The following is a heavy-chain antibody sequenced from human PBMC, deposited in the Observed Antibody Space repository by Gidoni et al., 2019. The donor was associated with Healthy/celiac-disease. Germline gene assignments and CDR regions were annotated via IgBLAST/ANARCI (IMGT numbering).Heavy chain of an antibody. D-gene: IGHD3-10*01. Sequence: VQLLESGGGLVQPGGSLRLSCAASGFTFSSSAMSWVRQAPGKGLEWVSAISGSGGSTDYADSVKCRFTISRDNSKNTLYLQMNSLRAEDTAVYYCAKMGGATMVRGVNDWFDPWGQGTLVTVSS. V-gene: IGHV3-23*01. J-gene: IGHJ5*02. CDR1: GFTFSSSA. CDR3: AKMGGATMVRGVNDWFDP. CDR2: ISGSGGST.